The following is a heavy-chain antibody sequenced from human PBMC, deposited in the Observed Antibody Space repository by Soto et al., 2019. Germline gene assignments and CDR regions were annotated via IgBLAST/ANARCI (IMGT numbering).Heavy chain of an antibody. J-gene: IGHJ6*02. CDR3: ARERYYGGSVDSTDYYYGMGV. Sequence: GGSLRLSCAASGFTFSSYWMSWVRQAPGKGLEWVANIKQDGSEKYYVDSVKGRFTISRDNAKNSLYLQMNSLRAEDTAVYYCARERYYGGSVDSTDYYYGMGVWGQGTTVTVSS. D-gene: IGHD3-10*01. V-gene: IGHV3-7*01. CDR1: GFTFSSYW. CDR2: IKQDGSEK.